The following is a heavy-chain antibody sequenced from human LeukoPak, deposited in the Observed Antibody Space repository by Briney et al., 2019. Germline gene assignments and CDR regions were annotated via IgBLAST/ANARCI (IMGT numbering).Heavy chain of an antibody. CDR2: ISSSSNSM. Sequence: GGSLRLSCAASGFTFSSYSMNWVRQAPGKGLEWLSYISSSSNSMYYADSVMGRFTISRDNAKNSLYLQMNSLRAEDTAVYYCARHRTDIVTTIPGCMDVWGQGTTVTVSS. V-gene: IGHV3-48*04. D-gene: IGHD5-12*01. CDR3: ARHRTDIVTTIPGCMDV. CDR1: GFTFSSYS. J-gene: IGHJ6*02.